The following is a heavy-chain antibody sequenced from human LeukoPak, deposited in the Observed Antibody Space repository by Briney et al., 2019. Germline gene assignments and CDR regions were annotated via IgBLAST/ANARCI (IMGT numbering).Heavy chain of an antibody. CDR3: ARHEYSSGWYFDL. Sequence: SETLSLTCTVSGGSISSYYWSWIRQPPGKGLEWIGYIYSSGSTNYNPSLQSRVTISVDTSKNQFSLKLSSVTAADTAVYYCARHEYSSGWYFDLWGRGTLVTVSS. J-gene: IGHJ2*01. D-gene: IGHD6-19*01. V-gene: IGHV4-59*08. CDR2: IYSSGST. CDR1: GGSISSYY.